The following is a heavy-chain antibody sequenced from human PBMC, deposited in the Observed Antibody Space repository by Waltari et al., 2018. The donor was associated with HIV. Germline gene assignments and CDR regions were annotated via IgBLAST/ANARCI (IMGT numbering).Heavy chain of an antibody. Sequence: QVQLVQSGSDLKKPGASVNVSCKASTYTFTNYALNWVRQAPGQGLEWMGWSNTRTGNPTYAQAFTGRFVFSLDTSVSTAYLQITSLKAEDTAIYYCARVDGSASFSFDSWGQGALVTVSS. J-gene: IGHJ4*02. CDR2: SNTRTGNP. D-gene: IGHD1-1*01. V-gene: IGHV7-4-1*02. CDR3: ARVDGSASFSFDS. CDR1: TYTFTNYA.